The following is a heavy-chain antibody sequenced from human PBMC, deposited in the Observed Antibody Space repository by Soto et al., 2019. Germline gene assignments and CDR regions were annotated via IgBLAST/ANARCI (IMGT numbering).Heavy chain of an antibody. D-gene: IGHD2-21*01. J-gene: IGHJ4*02. CDR1: GFTFGSYG. CDR3: ARADCGGQCPSDY. CDR2: IWYDGSVK. V-gene: IGHV3-33*01. Sequence: QVQLVESGGGVVQPGRSLRLSCAASGFTFGSYGMHWVRQAPGKGLEWVAGIWYDGSVKTYADSVKGRFSISRDNSQNTVSLQMNTLRAEDTAVYYCARADCGGQCPSDYWGQGTLVTVSS.